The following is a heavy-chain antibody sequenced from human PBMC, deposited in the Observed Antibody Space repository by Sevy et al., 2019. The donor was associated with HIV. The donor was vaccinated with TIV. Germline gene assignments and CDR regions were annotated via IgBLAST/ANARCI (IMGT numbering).Heavy chain of an antibody. Sequence: GGSLRLSCAASGFTFSSYDMHWVRQATGKGLEWVSAIVTAGDPYCPGSLKGRFTISRENAKNSLYLQMNSLRAGDTAVYYCARGQREKYYYDSSGYFYYYYYMDVWGKGTTVTVSS. CDR1: GFTFSSYD. J-gene: IGHJ6*03. D-gene: IGHD3-22*01. V-gene: IGHV3-13*05. CDR3: ARGQREKYYYDSSGYFYYYYYMDV. CDR2: IVTAGDP.